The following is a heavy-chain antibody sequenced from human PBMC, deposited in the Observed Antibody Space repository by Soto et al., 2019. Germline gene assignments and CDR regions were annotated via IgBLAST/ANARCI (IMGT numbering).Heavy chain of an antibody. Sequence: ASVKGSCKAPRETFTSYYINWVRQAPGQGLEWMGVINPHGGSTAYEQKFKGRVTLSRDTSASKVYMEVSSRTSEDTAIYYCARSSGGNFRIIIEGTNWFAPWGQGTLVTVSS. CDR1: RETFTSYY. J-gene: IGHJ5*02. CDR3: ARSSGGNFRIIIEGTNWFAP. CDR2: INPHGGST. D-gene: IGHD1-26*01. V-gene: IGHV1-46*01.